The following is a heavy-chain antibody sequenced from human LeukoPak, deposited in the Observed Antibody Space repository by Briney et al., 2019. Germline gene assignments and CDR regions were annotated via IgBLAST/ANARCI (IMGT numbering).Heavy chain of an antibody. J-gene: IGHJ4*02. CDR3: ARVLYGDYEETFDY. Sequence: GASVKVSCKASGYTFTSYGISWVRQAPGQGLEWMGWISAYNGNTNYAQKLQGRVTMTTDTSTSTAYMELRSLRSDDTAVYYCARVLYGDYEETFDYWGQGTLVTVSS. D-gene: IGHD4-17*01. CDR1: GYTFTSYG. CDR2: ISAYNGNT. V-gene: IGHV1-18*01.